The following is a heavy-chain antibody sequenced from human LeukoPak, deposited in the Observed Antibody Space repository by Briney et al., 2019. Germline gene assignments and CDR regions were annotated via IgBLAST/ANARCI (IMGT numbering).Heavy chain of an antibody. J-gene: IGHJ4*02. CDR1: GFTVSSKS. CDR2: IYSGGSS. Sequence: GGSLRLSCAASGFTVSSKSMSWVRQAPGKGLEWVSVIYSGGSSYYADSVKGRFTISRDNSKNTLYLQMNSLRAEDTAVYYCARDRTFGGVDYWGQGTLVTVSS. D-gene: IGHD3-16*01. V-gene: IGHV3-53*01. CDR3: ARDRTFGGVDY.